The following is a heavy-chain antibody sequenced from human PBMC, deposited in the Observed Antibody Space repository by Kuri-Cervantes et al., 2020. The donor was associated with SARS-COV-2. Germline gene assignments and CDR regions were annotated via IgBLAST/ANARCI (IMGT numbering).Heavy chain of an antibody. Sequence: ASVKVSCKASGYTFTSYGISWVRQAPGQGLEWMGWISAYNGNTNYAQKLQGRVTMTRDTSTSTVYMELSSLRSEDTAVYYCARELPLGSGGNYNWFDPWGQGTLVTVSS. CDR2: ISAYNGNT. D-gene: IGHD2-15*01. J-gene: IGHJ5*02. CDR3: ARELPLGSGGNYNWFDP. V-gene: IGHV1-18*01. CDR1: GYTFTSYG.